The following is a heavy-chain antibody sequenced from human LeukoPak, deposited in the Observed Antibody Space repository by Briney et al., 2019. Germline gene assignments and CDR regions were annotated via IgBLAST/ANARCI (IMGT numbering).Heavy chain of an antibody. CDR3: ARATNFYYYYGMDV. CDR2: INPSSGAT. D-gene: IGHD1-26*01. V-gene: IGHV1-46*01. J-gene: IGHJ6*02. CDR1: GYTFTSYY. Sequence: ASVKVSCKTSGYTFTSYYIHWVRLAPGQGLEWMGIINPSSGATNYAQKFQGRVTMTRDTSTSTVYMELSSQRSEDTAVYYCARATNFYYYYGMDVWGQGTTVTVSS.